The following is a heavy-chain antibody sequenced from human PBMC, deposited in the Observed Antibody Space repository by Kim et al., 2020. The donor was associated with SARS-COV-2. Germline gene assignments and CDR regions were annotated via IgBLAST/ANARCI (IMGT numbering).Heavy chain of an antibody. CDR2: TYYRSKWFN. Sequence: SQTLSLTCAISVDSVSSNNAAWNWIRKSPSRGLKWMGRTYYRSKWFNDYALSVKSRITINPDTSKNHFSLQLSSVTPEDTAVYYCANGGSGLGGMNVWGQGTTVTVSS. V-gene: IGHV6-1*01. CDR3: ANGGSGLGGMNV. CDR1: VDSVSSNNAA. D-gene: IGHD3-16*01. J-gene: IGHJ6*02.